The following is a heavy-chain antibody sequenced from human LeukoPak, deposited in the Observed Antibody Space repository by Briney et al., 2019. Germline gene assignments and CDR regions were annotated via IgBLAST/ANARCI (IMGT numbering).Heavy chain of an antibody. J-gene: IGHJ4*02. V-gene: IGHV3-11*01. Sequence: PGGSLRLSCAASGFTFSDYYMSWIRQAPGKGLEWVSYISSGATTIYYADSVKGRFTISRDNAKNSLYLQMNTLRAEDTAVYYCARESAHLDYWGQGTLVTVSS. CDR1: GFTFSDYY. CDR2: ISSGATTI. CDR3: ARESAHLDY.